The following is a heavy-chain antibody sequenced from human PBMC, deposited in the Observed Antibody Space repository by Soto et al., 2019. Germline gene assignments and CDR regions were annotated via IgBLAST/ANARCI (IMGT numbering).Heavy chain of an antibody. CDR1: GFTFSSSS. V-gene: IGHV3-30-3*01. CDR2: ISFDGSNK. CDR3: ASLGSIALVPAAILGTVGGDYYYGMDV. Sequence: GGSLRLSCAASGFTFSSSSIHWVRQAPAKGLEWVAVISFDGSNKYYADSVKGRFTISRDNSKNTLYLQMNSLRPEDTAVYYCASLGSIALVPAAILGTVGGDYYYGMDVWGQGTTVTVSS. J-gene: IGHJ6*02. D-gene: IGHD2-2*01.